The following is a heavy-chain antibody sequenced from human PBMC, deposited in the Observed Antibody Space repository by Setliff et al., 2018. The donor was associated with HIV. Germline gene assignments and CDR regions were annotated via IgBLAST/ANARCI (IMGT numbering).Heavy chain of an antibody. V-gene: IGHV4-4*07. CDR1: DSGTYY. CDR2: VSSRGDT. J-gene: IGHJ4*02. Sequence: ETLSLTCTVSDSGTYYWSWIRQPAGKGLEWIGRVSSRGDTNYNPSLKSRVTMSVDTSKNQFSLKLNSVTASDTAVYYCARAAAGNTGPFDLWGQGSPVTVSS. D-gene: IGHD4-17*01. CDR3: ARAAAGNTGPFDL.